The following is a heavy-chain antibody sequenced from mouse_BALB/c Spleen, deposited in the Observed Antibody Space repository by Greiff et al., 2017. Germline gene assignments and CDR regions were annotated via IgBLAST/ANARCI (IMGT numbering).Heavy chain of an antibody. CDR2: IDPANGNT. V-gene: IGHV14-3*02. CDR3: ARSGPIPSAMDY. Sequence: VHVKQSGAELVKPGASVKLSCTASGFNIKDTYMHWVKQRPEQGLEWIGRIDPANGNTKYDPKFQGKATITADTSSNTAYLQLSSLTSEDTAVYYCARSGPIPSAMDYWGQGTSVTVSS. J-gene: IGHJ4*01. CDR1: GFNIKDTY. D-gene: IGHD3-1*01.